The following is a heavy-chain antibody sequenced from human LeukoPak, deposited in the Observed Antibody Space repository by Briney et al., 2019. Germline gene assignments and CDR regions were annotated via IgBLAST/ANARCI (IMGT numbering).Heavy chain of an antibody. CDR1: GGSISSYS. CDR2: IYYSVST. J-gene: IGHJ4*02. CDR3: ATHPPKVCTGGSCTDY. V-gene: IGHV4-59*01. D-gene: IGHD2-15*01. Sequence: SETLSLTCTVSGGSISSYSWSWIRQPPGKGLEWIGYIYYSVSTNYNRSLKSRVTISVDMSKNQFSLKLSAVAAADTAVYYCATHPPKVCTGGSCTDYWGQGTLVTVS.